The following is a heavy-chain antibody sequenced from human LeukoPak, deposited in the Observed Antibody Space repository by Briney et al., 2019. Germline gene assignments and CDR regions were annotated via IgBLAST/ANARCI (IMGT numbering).Heavy chain of an antibody. CDR1: GFTFNIYG. Sequence: GGSLRLSCVASGFTFNIYGMSWVRQAPGKGLEWISYITTTDTTKYYTDSVKGRFTISRDNAKNSLYLQMHSLRAEDTAVYYCAARYSSSLLVYWGQGTLVTVSS. V-gene: IGHV3-48*04. D-gene: IGHD6-6*01. CDR2: ITTTDTTK. J-gene: IGHJ4*02. CDR3: AARYSSSLLVY.